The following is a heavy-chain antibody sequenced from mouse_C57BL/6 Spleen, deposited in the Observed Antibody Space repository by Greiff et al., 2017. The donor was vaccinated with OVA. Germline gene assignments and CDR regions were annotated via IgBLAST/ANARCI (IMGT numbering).Heavy chain of an antibody. D-gene: IGHD2-3*01. CDR2: INPNNGGT. Sequence: EVQLQQSGPELVKPGASVKISCKASGYTFTDYYMNWVKQSHGKSLEWIGDINPNNGGTSYNQKFKGKATLTVDKSSSTAYMELRSLTSEDSAVYYCARSGPIYDGYFWYFDVWGTGTTVTVSS. CDR1: GYTFTDYY. CDR3: ARSGPIYDGYFWYFDV. V-gene: IGHV1-26*01. J-gene: IGHJ1*03.